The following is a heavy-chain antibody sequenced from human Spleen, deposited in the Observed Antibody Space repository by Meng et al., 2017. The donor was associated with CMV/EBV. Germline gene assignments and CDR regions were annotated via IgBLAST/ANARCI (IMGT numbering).Heavy chain of an antibody. CDR3: ARDPGAHWFDP. Sequence: CTVSGGSTHSDNYFWHWIRQRPGTGLEWIWYISFPGNPYYTPSLKSRLTISLDTPKNQFSLSLTSVTAADTAIYYCARDPGAHWFDPWTQGTLVTVSS. D-gene: IGHD3-10*01. CDR1: GGSTHSDNYF. V-gene: IGHV4-31*03. CDR2: ISFPGNP. J-gene: IGHJ5*02.